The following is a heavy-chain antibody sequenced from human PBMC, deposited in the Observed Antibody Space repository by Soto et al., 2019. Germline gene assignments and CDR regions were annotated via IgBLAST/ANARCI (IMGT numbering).Heavy chain of an antibody. CDR1: GGSISSSLYF. D-gene: IGHD1-26*01. CDR3: ARDPIVGATIGAFDI. V-gene: IGHV4-39*02. CDR2: IYYSGST. Sequence: SETLSLTCSVSGGSISSSLYFWGWIRQPPGKGLEWIGSIYYSGSTYYNPSLKSRVTVSVDTSKNQFSLKLSSVTAADTAVYYCARDPIVGATIGAFDIWGQGTMVT. J-gene: IGHJ3*02.